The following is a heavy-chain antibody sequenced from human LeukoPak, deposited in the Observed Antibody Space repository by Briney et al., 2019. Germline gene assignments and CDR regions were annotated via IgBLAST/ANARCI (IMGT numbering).Heavy chain of an antibody. D-gene: IGHD3-10*01. CDR2: IYYSGST. CDR1: GGSLSRSSYH. J-gene: IGHJ5*02. V-gene: IGHV4-39*07. Sequence: SEALSLTRIGSGGSLSRSSYHWGWLRQPPGKGLEGIGSIYYSGSTHYNPSLKSRVTISVDMSKNQLSLKLSSVTAADTAVYYCARDHNQYYYGSGVSGGWFDPWGQGTLVTVSS. CDR3: ARDHNQYYYGSGVSGGWFDP.